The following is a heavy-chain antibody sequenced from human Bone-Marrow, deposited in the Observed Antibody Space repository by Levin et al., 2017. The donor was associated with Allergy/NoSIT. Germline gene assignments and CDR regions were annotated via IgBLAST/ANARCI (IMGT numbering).Heavy chain of an antibody. J-gene: IGHJ4*02. V-gene: IGHV3-30-3*01. D-gene: IGHD6-13*01. CDR1: GFTFNTYA. CDR2: ISYDGNSK. Sequence: GGSLRLSCAASGFTFNTYAMYWVRQAPGKGLEWVALISYDGNSKYSADSVQGRFTISRDNSMNTLYLLMNSLRAEDTAVYYCARVSSEGIAADYWGQGTLVTVSS. CDR3: ARVSSEGIAADY.